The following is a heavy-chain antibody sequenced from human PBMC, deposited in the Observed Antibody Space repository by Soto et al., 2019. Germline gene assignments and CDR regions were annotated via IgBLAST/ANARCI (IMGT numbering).Heavy chain of an antibody. CDR3: ARGVLH. CDR1: GGSISSGGYY. J-gene: IGHJ4*02. Sequence: QVQLQESGPGLVKSSQTLSLTCTVSGGSISSGGYYWSWIRQHPGKGLEWIGSISYSGSPYYKPSLRSRVTISVYTSKNQFSLKLSSLTAADTAVYYCARGVLHWGQGTLVTVSS. V-gene: IGHV4-31*03. CDR2: ISYSGSP. D-gene: IGHD3-16*01.